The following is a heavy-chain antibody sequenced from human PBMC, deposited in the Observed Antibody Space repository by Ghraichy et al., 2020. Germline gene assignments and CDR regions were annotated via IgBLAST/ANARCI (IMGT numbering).Heavy chain of an antibody. CDR1: GGSISSSSYY. D-gene: IGHD3-22*01. J-gene: IGHJ4*02. CDR2: IYYSGST. V-gene: IGHV4-39*01. CDR3: ARARITMIVVVQYFDY. Sequence: SQTLSLTCTVSGGSISSSSYYWGWIRQPPGKGLEWIGSIYYSGSTYYNPSLKSRVTISVDTSKNQFSLKLSSMTAADTAVYYCARARITMIVVVQYFDYWGQGTLVTVSS.